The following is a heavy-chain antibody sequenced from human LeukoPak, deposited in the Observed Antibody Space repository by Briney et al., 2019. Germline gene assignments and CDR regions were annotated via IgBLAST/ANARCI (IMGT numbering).Heavy chain of an antibody. CDR1: GGTFSSYA. CDR3: ARSVGATRVYWFDP. J-gene: IGHJ5*02. D-gene: IGHD1-26*01. Sequence: GSSVKVSCKASGGTFSSYAISWVRQAPGQGLEWMGGIIPILGTANYAQKFQGRVTITADESTSTAYMELSSLRSEDTAVYYCARSVGATRVYWFDPWGQGTLVTVSS. CDR2: IIPILGTA. V-gene: IGHV1-69*01.